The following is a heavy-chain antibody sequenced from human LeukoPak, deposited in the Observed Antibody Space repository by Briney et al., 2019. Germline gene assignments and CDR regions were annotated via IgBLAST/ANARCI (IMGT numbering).Heavy chain of an antibody. D-gene: IGHD3-22*01. V-gene: IGHV3-48*03. Sequence: PGGSLRLSCAASGFTFSSYEMNWVRQAPGKGLEWVSYISSSGSTIYYADSVKGRFTISRDNAKNSLYLQMNSLRAEDTAVYYCARHYDSSGYYTAYYYYYMDVWGKGTTVTVSS. CDR3: ARHYDSSGYYTAYYYYYMDV. CDR2: ISSSGSTI. J-gene: IGHJ6*03. CDR1: GFTFSSYE.